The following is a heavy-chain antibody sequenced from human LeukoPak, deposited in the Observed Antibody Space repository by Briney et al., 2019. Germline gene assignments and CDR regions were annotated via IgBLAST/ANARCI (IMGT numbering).Heavy chain of an antibody. V-gene: IGHV4-39*01. Sequence: PSETLSLTCTVSGGSISSSSYYWGWIRQPPGKGLEWIGSIYYSGSTYYNPSLKSRVTISVDTSKNQFSLKLSSVTAADTAVYYCASTPPYSGYVSAFDIWGQGTMVTVSS. CDR1: GGSISSSSYY. CDR3: ASTPPYSGYVSAFDI. J-gene: IGHJ3*02. CDR2: IYYSGST. D-gene: IGHD5-12*01.